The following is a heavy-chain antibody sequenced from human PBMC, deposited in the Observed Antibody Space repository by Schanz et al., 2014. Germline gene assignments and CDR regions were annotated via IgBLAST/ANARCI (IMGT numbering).Heavy chain of an antibody. D-gene: IGHD3-16*01. J-gene: IGHJ4*02. CDR2: ISYHGSER. V-gene: IGHV3-30*04. Sequence: QVQLVESGGGVVQPGRSLKLSCAASGFTFNDYAMHWVRQAPGKGLEWVAVISYHGSERYYADSVKGRFTISRDNAKSSLYLQMSSLRAEDTAVYYCARGTPFLCDYWGQGTLVTVSS. CDR3: ARGTPFLCDY. CDR1: GFTFNDYA.